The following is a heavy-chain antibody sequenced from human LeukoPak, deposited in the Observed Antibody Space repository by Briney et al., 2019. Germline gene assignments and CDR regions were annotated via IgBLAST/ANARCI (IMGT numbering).Heavy chain of an antibody. CDR3: ARDRGTVIEVDPINV. J-gene: IGHJ6*04. D-gene: IGHD3-22*01. CDR1: GFTFSTYA. V-gene: IGHV3-23*01. Sequence: GGSLRLSCGASGFTFSTYAMNWVRQAPGKGLEWVSVINNSGERTYYADSVKGRFTISRDNSKNTLFLQMNSLRAEDTAVYYCARDRGTVIEVDPINVWGKGTSVTVSS. CDR2: INNSGERT.